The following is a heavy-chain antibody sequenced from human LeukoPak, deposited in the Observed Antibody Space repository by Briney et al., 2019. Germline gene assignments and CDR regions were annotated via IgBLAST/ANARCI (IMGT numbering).Heavy chain of an antibody. V-gene: IGHV3-33*01. D-gene: IGHD2/OR15-2a*01. CDR2: IWYDGSTK. CDR3: ARDGDLGNSGFLSTWMAFDI. Sequence: GGSLRLSCAASGFTFNNYGMHWVRQAPGKGLEWVAVIWYDGSTKYYEESVKGRFTISRDNSKSTLYLQMNSLRVEDTAVYYCARDGDLGNSGFLSTWMAFDIWGQGTMVTASS. CDR1: GFTFNNYG. J-gene: IGHJ3*02.